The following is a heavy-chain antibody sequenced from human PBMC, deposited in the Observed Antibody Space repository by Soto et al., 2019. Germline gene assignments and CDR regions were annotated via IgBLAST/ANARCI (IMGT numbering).Heavy chain of an antibody. Sequence: SETLSLTCTVSGGSISSSSYYWGWIRQPPGKGLEWIGSIYYSGSTYYNPSLKSRVTISVDTSKRQFSLKLSSVTAADTAIYYCARTKDYSSSLDYWGQGALVTVSS. CDR2: IYYSGST. J-gene: IGHJ4*02. V-gene: IGHV4-39*07. CDR1: GGSISSSSYY. CDR3: ARTKDYSSSLDY. D-gene: IGHD6-6*01.